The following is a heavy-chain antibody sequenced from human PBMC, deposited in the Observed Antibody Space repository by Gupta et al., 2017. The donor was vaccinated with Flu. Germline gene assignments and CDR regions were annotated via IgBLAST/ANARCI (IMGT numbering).Heavy chain of an antibody. J-gene: IGHJ4*02. Sequence: EVQLVESGGGLVQPGGSLRLSCAASGFTVSSNYMSWVRQAPGKGLEWVSVIYSGGSTYYADSVKGRFTISRDNSKNTLYLQMNSLRAEDTAVYYCARALDSGSYHYYFDYWGQGTLVTVSS. CDR1: GFTVSSNY. CDR2: IYSGGST. D-gene: IGHD1-26*01. V-gene: IGHV3-66*02. CDR3: ARALDSGSYHYYFDY.